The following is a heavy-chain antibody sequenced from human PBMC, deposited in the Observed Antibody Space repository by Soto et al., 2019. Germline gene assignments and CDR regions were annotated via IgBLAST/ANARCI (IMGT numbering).Heavy chain of an antibody. J-gene: IGHJ4*02. CDR3: AREQQLGLFDY. CDR2: ISVSNGNT. Sequence: QVQLVQSGAEMKKPGASVKVSCKASGYTFTSYGISWVRQAPGQGLEWMGWISVSNGNTNFAQRLQGRVTMTTDTSTSTAYMELRSLRSDDTAVYYCAREQQLGLFDYWGQGTLVTVSS. V-gene: IGHV1-18*01. D-gene: IGHD6-13*01. CDR1: GYTFTSYG.